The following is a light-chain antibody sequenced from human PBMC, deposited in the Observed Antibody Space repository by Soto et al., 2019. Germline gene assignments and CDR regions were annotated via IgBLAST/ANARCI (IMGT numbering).Light chain of an antibody. V-gene: IGKV3-15*01. CDR3: QQYNNWPFT. J-gene: IGKJ3*01. CDR1: QSVSIN. CDR2: GAS. Sequence: ENVLTQSPATLSLSPGERATLSCRASQSVSINLAWYQQKPGQAPRLLIYGASTRATGIPARFSGSGSGTEFTLTITSLQSEDFAVYFCQQYNNWPFTFGPGTKVDIK.